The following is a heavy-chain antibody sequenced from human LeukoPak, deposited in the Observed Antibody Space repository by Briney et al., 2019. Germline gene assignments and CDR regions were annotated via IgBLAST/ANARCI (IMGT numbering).Heavy chain of an antibody. CDR3: ARGSLSIVGAAYFDY. CDR1: GFTVSSNY. J-gene: IGHJ4*02. D-gene: IGHD1-26*01. CDR2: IYSGGST. Sequence: PGGSLRLSCAASGFTVSSNYMSWVRQAPGKGLEWVSVIYSGGSTYYADSVKGRFTISRDNSKNTLYLQMNSLRAEDTAVYYCARGSLSIVGAAYFDYWGQGTLVTVSS. V-gene: IGHV3-66*01.